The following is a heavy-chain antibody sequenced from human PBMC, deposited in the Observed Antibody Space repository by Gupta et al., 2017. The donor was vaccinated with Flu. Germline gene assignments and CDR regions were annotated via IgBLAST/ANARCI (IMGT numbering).Heavy chain of an antibody. CDR2: ISGSSGTT. Sequence: FSSYGMSWVRQAPGKGLEWVSAISGSSGTTYYADSVKGRFTISRDNSNNTLYLQMNSLRAEDTAVYYCAKAEVVVITFYDYWGQGTLVTVSS. J-gene: IGHJ4*02. CDR1: FSSYG. V-gene: IGHV3-23*01. CDR3: AKAEVVVITFYDY. D-gene: IGHD3-22*01.